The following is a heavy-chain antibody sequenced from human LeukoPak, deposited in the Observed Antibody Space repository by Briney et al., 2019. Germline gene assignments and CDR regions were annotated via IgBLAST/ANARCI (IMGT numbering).Heavy chain of an antibody. D-gene: IGHD6-6*01. Sequence: SETLSLTCAVSGGSISSGGYSWSWIRQPPGKGLEWIGYIYHGGSTSHNPSLKSRVTISVDRSKNQFSLKLSSVTAADTAVYYCARTSIAARRANVFDIWGQGTMVTVSS. CDR1: GGSISSGGYS. V-gene: IGHV4-30-2*01. CDR3: ARTSIAARRANVFDI. CDR2: IYHGGST. J-gene: IGHJ3*02.